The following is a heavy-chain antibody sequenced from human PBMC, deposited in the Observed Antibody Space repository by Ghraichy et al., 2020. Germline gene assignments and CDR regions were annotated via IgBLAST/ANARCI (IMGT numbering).Heavy chain of an antibody. V-gene: IGHV1-8*01. CDR3: ASYSSSRVFDH. D-gene: IGHD6-6*01. CDR2: MNPNSGNT. Sequence: ASVKVSCKASGYTFTSYDINWVRQATGQGLEWMGWMNPNSGNTGYAQKFQGRVIMTRNTSLSTAYMELTSLRSEDTAVYYCASYSSSRVFDHWGQGTPVTVSS. CDR1: GYTFTSYD. J-gene: IGHJ4*02.